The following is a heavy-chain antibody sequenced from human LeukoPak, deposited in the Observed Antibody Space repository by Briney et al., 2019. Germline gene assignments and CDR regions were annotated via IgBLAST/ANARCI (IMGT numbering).Heavy chain of an antibody. J-gene: IGHJ6*03. Sequence: PGGSLRLSCAASGFTFSSYGMHWVRQAPGKGLEWVAFIRYDGSNKYYADSVKGRFTISRDNAKNSLYLQMNSLRAEDTAVYYCARDYDILTGYYDYYYYYMDVWGKGTTVTISS. V-gene: IGHV3-30*02. D-gene: IGHD3-9*01. CDR3: ARDYDILTGYYDYYYYYMDV. CDR2: IRYDGSNK. CDR1: GFTFSSYG.